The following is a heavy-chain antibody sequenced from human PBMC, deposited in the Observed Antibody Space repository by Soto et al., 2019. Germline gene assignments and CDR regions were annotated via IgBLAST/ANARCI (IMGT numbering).Heavy chain of an antibody. CDR1: GYTFTSYG. D-gene: IGHD3-22*01. CDR2: ISAYNGNT. J-gene: IGHJ4*02. CDR3: ARRSGHYYDSSGYYYSDY. Sequence: GASVKVSCKASGYTFTSYGISWVRQAPGQGLEWMGWISAYNGNTNYAQKLQGRVTMTTDTSTSTAYMELRSLRSDDTAVYYCARRSGHYYDSSGYYYSDYWGQGTLVTVSS. V-gene: IGHV1-18*01.